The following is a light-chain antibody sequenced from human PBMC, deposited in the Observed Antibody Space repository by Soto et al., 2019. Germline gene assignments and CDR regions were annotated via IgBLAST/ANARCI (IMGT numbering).Light chain of an antibody. CDR3: SSYTGGNPSYV. CDR1: RSDARRYDY. V-gene: IGLV2-8*01. CDR2: AVT. Sequence: QSVLTQPPAASGCPGQSVTISCTGTRSDARRYDYVCWYHQHPGKAAKLMIYAVTIRPSGFSDRFSGSKSGNTASLTVSGLQADDEADYYCSSYTGGNPSYVFGTGTKVTVL. J-gene: IGLJ1*01.